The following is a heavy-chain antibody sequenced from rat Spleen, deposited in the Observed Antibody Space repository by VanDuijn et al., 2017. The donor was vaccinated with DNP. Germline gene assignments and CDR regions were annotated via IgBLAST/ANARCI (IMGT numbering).Heavy chain of an antibody. V-gene: IGHV5-25*01. D-gene: IGHD1-1*01. CDR1: GFTFSNYD. Sequence: EVQLVESGGGLVQPGRSLKLSCAASGFTFSNYDMAWVRQAPTKGLWWVASISTSGGSTYYRDSVKCRITVSRDNAKSALYLQMNSLRSEDTATYYCGRAGVQWYYFDYWGQGVMVTVSS. J-gene: IGHJ2*01. CDR2: ISTSGGST. CDR3: GRAGVQWYYFDY.